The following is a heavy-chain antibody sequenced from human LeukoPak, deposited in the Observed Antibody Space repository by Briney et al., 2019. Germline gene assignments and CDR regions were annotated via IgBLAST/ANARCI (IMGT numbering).Heavy chain of an antibody. CDR2: ISAYNGNT. CDR3: ARITYDFWSGYYMPDDP. Sequence: ASVKVSCKASGYSFTNYGITWVRQAPGQGLEWMGWISAYNGNTDYAQKLRGRVTMTTDTSTSTAYMELRSLRSDDTAVYYCARITYDFWSGYYMPDDPWGQGTLVTVSS. V-gene: IGHV1-18*01. D-gene: IGHD3-3*01. CDR1: GYSFTNYG. J-gene: IGHJ5*02.